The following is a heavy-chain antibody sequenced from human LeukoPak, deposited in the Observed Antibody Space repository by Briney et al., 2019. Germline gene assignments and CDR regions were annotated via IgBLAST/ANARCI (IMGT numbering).Heavy chain of an antibody. CDR2: IYSGGTT. J-gene: IGHJ3*02. V-gene: IGHV3-66*01. Sequence: GGSLRLSCAASGFTVSSNYISWVRQAPGKGLEWVSVIYSGGTTYYADSVKGRFTISRDNSKNTLHLQMNSLRAEDTALYYCARGNEPAARATFDIWGLGTMVTVSS. CDR1: GFTVSSNY. CDR3: ARGNEPAARATFDI. D-gene: IGHD2-2*01.